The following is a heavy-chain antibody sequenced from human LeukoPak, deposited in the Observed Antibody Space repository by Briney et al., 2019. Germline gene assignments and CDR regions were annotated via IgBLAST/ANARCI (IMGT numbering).Heavy chain of an antibody. V-gene: IGHV4-39*01. CDR3: ARQVGATSVDY. D-gene: IGHD1-26*01. Sequence: SETLSLTCTVSGGSVSSGSYYWSWIRQPPGKGLEWIGSLYYSGSTYYNPSLKSRVTISVDTSKNQFSLKLSSVTAADTAVYYCARQVGATSVDYWGQGTLVTVSS. CDR2: LYYSGST. J-gene: IGHJ4*02. CDR1: GGSVSSGSYY.